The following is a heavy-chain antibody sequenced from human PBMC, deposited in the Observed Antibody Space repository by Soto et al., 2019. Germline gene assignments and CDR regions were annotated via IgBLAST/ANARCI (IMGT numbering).Heavy chain of an antibody. D-gene: IGHD4-17*01. Sequence: QVQLVQSVAEVKKPGASVKVSCKASGYTFTSYDINWVRQATGQGLEWMGWMNPNSGNTGYAQKFQGRVTMTRNTSISTAYMELSSLRSEDTAVYYCARRRKDYGDYYYGMDVWGQGTTVTVSS. J-gene: IGHJ6*02. CDR2: MNPNSGNT. CDR1: GYTFTSYD. V-gene: IGHV1-8*01. CDR3: ARRRKDYGDYYYGMDV.